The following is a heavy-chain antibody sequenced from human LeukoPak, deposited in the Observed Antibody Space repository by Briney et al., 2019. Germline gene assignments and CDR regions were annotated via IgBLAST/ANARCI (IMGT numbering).Heavy chain of an antibody. Sequence: SETLSLTCTVSGGSISSYYWSWIRQPPGKGLEWIGYIHYSGSTHYNPSLKSRVTISVDTSKNQVSLKLRSVTAADTAVYYRARDRDYWGQGTLVTVSS. CDR1: GGSISSYY. CDR2: IHYSGST. J-gene: IGHJ4*02. CDR3: ARDRDY. V-gene: IGHV4-59*12.